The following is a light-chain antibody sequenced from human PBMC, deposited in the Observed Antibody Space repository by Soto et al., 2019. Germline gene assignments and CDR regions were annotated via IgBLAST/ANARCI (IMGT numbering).Light chain of an antibody. CDR1: QTISSW. V-gene: IGKV1-5*03. J-gene: IGKJ1*01. CDR2: KES. CDR3: QQYNSWLWT. Sequence: DIQMTQSPSTLSGSVGDSVTITCRASQTISSWLAWYQQKTGKAPKLLIYKESTLKSGVPDRFSGSGSGTELTLIISSLQSEDSAVYYCQQYNSWLWTXGQGTKVDIK.